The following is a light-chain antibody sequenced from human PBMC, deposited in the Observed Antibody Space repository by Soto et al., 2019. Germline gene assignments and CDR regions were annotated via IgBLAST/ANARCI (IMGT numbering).Light chain of an antibody. V-gene: IGKV4-1*01. J-gene: IGKJ4*01. Sequence: IVLTQSPDSRAVSLGERATINCKSSQTVLFASNNKNYLAWYQQKPGQAPKLLIYWASARESGVPDRFSGSGSETDFNFTITSLQAEDVAVYYCQQYYTIPITFGGGTKVDIK. CDR2: WAS. CDR1: QTVLFASNNKNY. CDR3: QQYYTIPIT.